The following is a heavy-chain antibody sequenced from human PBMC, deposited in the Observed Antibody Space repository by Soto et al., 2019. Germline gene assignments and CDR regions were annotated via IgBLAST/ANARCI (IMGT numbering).Heavy chain of an antibody. CDR3: GRDIWGDSSGYYHRTKFDY. V-gene: IGHV3-21*03. J-gene: IGHJ4*02. CDR2: ISGSGTYT. Sequence: EVQLVESGGGLVKPGGSLRLSCAASGFTYSNYNTNWVHQAPGKGLEWSSFISGSGTYTYYADSVKGRYTMSRDNAKDSVYLQVNIVRAEDTAVYYCGRDIWGDSSGYYHRTKFDYRGQGTLGTVSS. CDR1: GFTYSNYN. D-gene: IGHD3-22*01.